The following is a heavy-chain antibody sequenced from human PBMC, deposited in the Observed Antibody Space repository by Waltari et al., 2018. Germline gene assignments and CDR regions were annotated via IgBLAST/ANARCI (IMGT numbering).Heavy chain of an antibody. J-gene: IGHJ4*02. CDR2: IYYSGST. V-gene: IGHV4-39*07. CDR1: GGSISSSSYY. D-gene: IGHD1-1*01. CDR3: ARRGKRATTPFDY. Sequence: QLQLQESGPGLVKPSETLSLTCTVSGGSISSSSYYWGWIRQPPGKGLEWIGGIYYSGSTYYNPSLKSRVTISVDTSKNQFSLKLSSVTAADTAVYYCARRGKRATTPFDYWGQGTLVTVSS.